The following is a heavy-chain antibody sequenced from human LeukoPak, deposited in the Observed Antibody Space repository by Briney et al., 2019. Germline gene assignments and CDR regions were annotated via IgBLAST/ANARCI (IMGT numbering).Heavy chain of an antibody. V-gene: IGHV3-23*01. CDR1: GFTFSSYA. CDR3: AKGYDFWSGYYHDDAFDI. D-gene: IGHD3-3*01. CDR2: ISGSGGST. J-gene: IGHJ3*02. Sequence: GGSLRLSCAAPGFTFSSYAMSWVRQAPGKGLEWVSAISGSGGSTYYADSVKGRFTISRDNSKNTLYLQMNSLRAEDTAVYYCAKGYDFWSGYYHDDAFDIWGQGTMVTVSS.